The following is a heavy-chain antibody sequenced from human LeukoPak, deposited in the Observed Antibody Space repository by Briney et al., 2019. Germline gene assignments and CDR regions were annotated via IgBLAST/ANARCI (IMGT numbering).Heavy chain of an antibody. D-gene: IGHD2-2*01. CDR2: ITSNGGSA. J-gene: IGHJ6*02. Sequence: GGSLRLSCSASGFTFSFYIMHWVRQAPGKGLEYVSSITSNGGSAYYADSVKGRFTISRDNAKNTLSLQMNSLRAEDTAVYYCASVRPGSTTNGNYGMDVWGQGTTVTVSS. CDR3: ASVRPGSTTNGNYGMDV. CDR1: GFTFSFYI. V-gene: IGHV3-64*04.